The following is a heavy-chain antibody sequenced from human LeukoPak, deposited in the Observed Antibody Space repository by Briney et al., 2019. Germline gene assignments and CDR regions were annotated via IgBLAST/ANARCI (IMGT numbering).Heavy chain of an antibody. CDR3: AKDTTSHGPFDY. V-gene: IGHV3-9*01. J-gene: IGHJ4*02. D-gene: IGHD2-2*01. CDR2: ISWNSGSI. CDR1: GFTFDDYA. Sequence: PGGSLRLSCAASGFTFDDYAMHWVRQAPGKGLEWVSGISWNSGSIGYADSVKGRFTISRDNAKNSLYPQMNSLRAEDTALYYCAKDTTSHGPFDYWGQGTLVTVSS.